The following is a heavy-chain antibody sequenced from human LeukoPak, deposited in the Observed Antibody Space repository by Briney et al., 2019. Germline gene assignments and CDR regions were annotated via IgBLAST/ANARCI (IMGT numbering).Heavy chain of an antibody. D-gene: IGHD3-22*01. Sequence: ASVKVSCKASGYTFTGYYIHWVRQAPGQGLEWMGRINPNNGGTNYAQKFQGRVTMTRDMSMSTAYMELSRLRSDDTAVYYCAGEDNSSGYRPFDIWGQGTMVTVPS. V-gene: IGHV1-2*06. CDR2: INPNNGGT. J-gene: IGHJ3*02. CDR1: GYTFTGYY. CDR3: AGEDNSSGYRPFDI.